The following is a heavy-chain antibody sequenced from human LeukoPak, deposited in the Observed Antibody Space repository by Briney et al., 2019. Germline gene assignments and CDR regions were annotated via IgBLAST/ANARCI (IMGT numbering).Heavy chain of an antibody. CDR1: GFTFSSYA. CDR3: ARDSYCSGGSCYSSRVY. D-gene: IGHD2-15*01. Sequence: GGSLRLSCAASGFTFSSYAMHWVRQAPGKGLEWVAVISYDGGNKYYADSVKGRFTISRDNSKNTLYLQMNSLRAEDTAVYYCARDSYCSGGSCYSSRVYWGQGTLVTVSS. V-gene: IGHV3-30-3*01. J-gene: IGHJ4*02. CDR2: ISYDGGNK.